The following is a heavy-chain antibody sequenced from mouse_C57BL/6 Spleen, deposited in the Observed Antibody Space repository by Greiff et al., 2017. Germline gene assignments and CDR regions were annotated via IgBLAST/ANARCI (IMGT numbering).Heavy chain of an antibody. CDR3: ARHGGYGAMDY. Sequence: EVQLVESGGGLVKPGGSLKLSCAASGFTFSSYTMSWVRQTPEKRLEWVATISGGGGNTDYPASVKGRFTISRDNAKNTLYLQMSSLRSEDTALYYCARHGGYGAMDYWGQGTSVTVSS. V-gene: IGHV5-9*01. J-gene: IGHJ4*01. D-gene: IGHD2-2*01. CDR2: ISGGGGNT. CDR1: GFTFSSYT.